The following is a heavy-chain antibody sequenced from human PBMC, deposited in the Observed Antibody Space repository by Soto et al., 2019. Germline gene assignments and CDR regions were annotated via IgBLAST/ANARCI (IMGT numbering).Heavy chain of an antibody. CDR3: ARGYCSSTSCRAGY. CDR2: INAGNGNT. V-gene: IGHV1-3*01. J-gene: IGHJ4*02. Sequence: ASVKVSCKASGYTFTSYAMHWVRQAPGQRLEWMGWINAGNGNTKYSQKFQGRVTITRDTSASTAYMELSSLRSEDTAVYYCARGYCSSTSCRAGYWGQGTLVTVSS. D-gene: IGHD2-2*01. CDR1: GYTFTSYA.